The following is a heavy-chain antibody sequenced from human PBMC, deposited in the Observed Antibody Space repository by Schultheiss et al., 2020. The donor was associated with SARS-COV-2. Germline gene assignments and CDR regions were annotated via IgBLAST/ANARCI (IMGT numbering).Heavy chain of an antibody. D-gene: IGHD2-8*01. V-gene: IGHV3-23*01. CDR2: ISDSDDNT. Sequence: GESLKISCAASGFTFSRSVMSWVRQAPGKGLEWVSAISDSDDNTYYADSAKGRFTISRDNSKNTLYLQMNSLRAEDTAVYYCARDGAPDIVLMVYAIRYYYYGMDVWGQGTTVTVSS. J-gene: IGHJ6*02. CDR1: GFTFSRSV. CDR3: ARDGAPDIVLMVYAIRYYYYGMDV.